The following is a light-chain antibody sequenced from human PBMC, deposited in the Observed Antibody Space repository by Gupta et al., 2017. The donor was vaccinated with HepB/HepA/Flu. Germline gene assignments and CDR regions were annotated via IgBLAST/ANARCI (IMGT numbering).Light chain of an antibody. CDR2: YDD. CDR1: WSNVGNNA. J-gene: IGLJ3*02. V-gene: IGLV1-36*01. CDR3: AAWDDNLNGVV. Sequence: QSVVTQPPSVPEAPRQRVTISCSGSWSNVGNNAVNWYQQLPGKAPKLLIYYDDLLPSGVSDRFSGSKSGTSASLAISGLQSEDEADYYCAAWDDNLNGVVFGGGTKLTVL.